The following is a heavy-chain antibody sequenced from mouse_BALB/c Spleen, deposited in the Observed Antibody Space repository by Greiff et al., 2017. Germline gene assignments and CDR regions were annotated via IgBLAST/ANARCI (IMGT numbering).Heavy chain of an antibody. J-gene: IGHJ4*01. Sequence: QVQLKESGAELVRPGASVTLSCKASGYTFTDYEMHWVKQTPVHGLEWIGAIDPETGGTAYNQKFKGKATLTADKSSSTAYMELRSLTSEDSAVYYCTNYYGRRDYWGQGTSVTVSS. CDR1: GYTFTDYE. CDR3: TNYYGRRDY. D-gene: IGHD1-1*01. V-gene: IGHV1-15*01. CDR2: IDPETGGT.